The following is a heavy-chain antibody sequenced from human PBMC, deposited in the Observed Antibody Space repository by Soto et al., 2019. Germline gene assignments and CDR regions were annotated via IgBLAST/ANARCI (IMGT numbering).Heavy chain of an antibody. CDR2: INPNSGGT. CDR3: ARGRKRGYCSSTSCYAPYYFDY. CDR1: GYTFTGYY. D-gene: IGHD2-2*01. Sequence: ASVKVSCKASGYTFTGYYMHWVRQAPGQGLEWMGWINPNSGGTNYAQKFQGWVTMTRDTSISTAYMELSRLRSDDTAVYYCARGRKRGYCSSTSCYAPYYFDYWGQGTLVTVSS. J-gene: IGHJ4*02. V-gene: IGHV1-2*04.